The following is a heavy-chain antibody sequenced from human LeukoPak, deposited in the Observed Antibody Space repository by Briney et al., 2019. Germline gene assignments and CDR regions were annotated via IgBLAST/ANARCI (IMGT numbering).Heavy chain of an antibody. Sequence: GGSLRLSCAASGFTFSSYSMNWVRQAPGNGLEWVSSISSSSSYIYYADSVKGRFTISRDNAKNSLYLQMNSLRAEDTAVYYCARDLFSSSTSPNWFDPWGQGTLVTVSS. CDR3: ARDLFSSSTSPNWFDP. V-gene: IGHV3-21*01. CDR2: ISSSSSYI. J-gene: IGHJ5*02. CDR1: GFTFSSYS. D-gene: IGHD2-2*01.